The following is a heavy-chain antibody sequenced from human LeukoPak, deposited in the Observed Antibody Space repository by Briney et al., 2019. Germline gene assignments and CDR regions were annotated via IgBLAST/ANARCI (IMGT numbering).Heavy chain of an antibody. V-gene: IGHV4-30-4*07. D-gene: IGHD5-24*01. J-gene: IGHJ4*02. CDR2: IYYSGST. CDR3: ARGNGDGYKIIDH. Sequence: PSETLSLTCAVSGGSISSGGYSWSWIRQPPGKGLEWIGYIYYSGSTYYNPSLKSRVTISVDTSKNQFSLKLSSVTAADTAVYYCARGNGDGYKIIDHWGQGTLVTVSS. CDR1: GGSISSGGYS.